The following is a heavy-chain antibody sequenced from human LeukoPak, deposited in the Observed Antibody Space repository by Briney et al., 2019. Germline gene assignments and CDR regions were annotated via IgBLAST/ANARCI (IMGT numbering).Heavy chain of an antibody. CDR2: IYYSGST. J-gene: IGHJ4*02. CDR1: GGSISSYY. D-gene: IGHD3-10*01. Sequence: PSETLSLNCTVSGGSISSYYWSWIRQPAGKGLEWIGYIYYSGSTNYNPSLKSRVTISVDTSKNQFSLKLSSVTAADTAVYYCARETTMVPGDYWGQGTLVTVSS. V-gene: IGHV4-59*01. CDR3: ARETTMVPGDY.